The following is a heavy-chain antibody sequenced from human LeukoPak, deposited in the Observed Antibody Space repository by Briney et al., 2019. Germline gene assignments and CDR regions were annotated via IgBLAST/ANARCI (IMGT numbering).Heavy chain of an antibody. V-gene: IGHV4-34*01. CDR3: ARPYYGDYMNGGY. CDR2: INHSGST. J-gene: IGHJ4*02. CDR1: GGSFSGYY. D-gene: IGHD4-17*01. Sequence: SETLSLTCAVYGGSFSGYYWSWIRQPPGKGLEWIGEINHSGSTNYNPSLKSRVTISVDTSKNQFSLKLSSVTAADTAVYYCARPYYGDYMNGGYWGQGTLVTVSS.